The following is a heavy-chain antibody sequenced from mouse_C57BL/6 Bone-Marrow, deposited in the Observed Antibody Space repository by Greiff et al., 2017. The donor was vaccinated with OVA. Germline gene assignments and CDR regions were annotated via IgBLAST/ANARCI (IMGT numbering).Heavy chain of an antibody. CDR1: EYEFPSHD. J-gene: IGHJ3*01. Sequence: EVQRVESGGGLVQPGESLKLSCESNEYEFPSHDMSWVRQTPEKRLELVAAINRDGGSTYYPDTMERRYIISRDNTKKTLYLQMSSLRSEDTALYYCARHGLGRVPFAYWGQGTLVTVSA. V-gene: IGHV5-2*01. CDR2: INRDGGST. CDR3: ARHGLGRVPFAY. D-gene: IGHD4-1*01.